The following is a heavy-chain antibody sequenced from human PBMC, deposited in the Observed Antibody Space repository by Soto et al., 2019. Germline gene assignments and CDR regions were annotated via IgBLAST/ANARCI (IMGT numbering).Heavy chain of an antibody. CDR1: GGSIISYY. CDR2: IYYSGST. D-gene: IGHD6-19*01. J-gene: IGHJ5*02. V-gene: IGHV4-59*01. Sequence: PSETLSHTCTVSGGSIISYYWSWIRQPTGKGLEWIGYIYYSGSTNYNPSLKSRVTISVDTSKNQFSLKLSSVTAADTAVYYCARVGPQGGWYHSNWFDPWGQGTLVTVSS. CDR3: ARVGPQGGWYHSNWFDP.